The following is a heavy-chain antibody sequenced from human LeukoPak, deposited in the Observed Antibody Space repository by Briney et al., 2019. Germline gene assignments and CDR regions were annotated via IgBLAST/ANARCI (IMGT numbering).Heavy chain of an antibody. CDR2: ISGSGGST. CDR3: AKVSSYDILTGYSDYFDY. CDR1: GFTFSSYA. Sequence: HPGGSPRLSCAASGFTFSSYAMSWVRQAPGKGLEWVSAISGSGGSTYYADSVKGRFTISRDNSKNTLYLQMNGLRAEDTAVYYCAKVSSYDILTGYSDYFDYWGQGTLVTVSS. V-gene: IGHV3-23*01. J-gene: IGHJ4*02. D-gene: IGHD3-9*01.